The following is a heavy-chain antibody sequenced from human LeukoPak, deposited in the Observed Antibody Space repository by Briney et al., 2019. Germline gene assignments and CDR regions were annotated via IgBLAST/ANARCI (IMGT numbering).Heavy chain of an antibody. CDR3: ARDGGLQSHFDY. D-gene: IGHD5-24*01. Sequence: PSETLSLTCSVFGDSFNEYYWNWVRQPPGKGLQLIGYLYHNGNSNYNPSLKGRLTISVDTAKNQFSLQLTSVTAADTAVYYCARDGGLQSHFDYWGQGDLVTVSS. V-gene: IGHV4-59*01. J-gene: IGHJ4*02. CDR1: GDSFNEYY. CDR2: LYHNGNS.